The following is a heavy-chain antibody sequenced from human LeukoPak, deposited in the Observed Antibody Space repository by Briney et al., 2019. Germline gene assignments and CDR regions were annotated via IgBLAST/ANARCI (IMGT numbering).Heavy chain of an antibody. D-gene: IGHD3-22*01. CDR3: ARARNYYDSSGRLYYYYGMDV. CDR1: GFTFTTYE. CDR2: ISSSGSTI. Sequence: GGSLRLSCAASGFTFTTYEMNWVRQAPTKGLEWVSYISSSGSTIYYADSVKGRFTISRDNSKNTLYLQMNSLRAEDTAVYYCARARNYYDSSGRLYYYYGMDVWGQGTTVTVSS. V-gene: IGHV3-48*03. J-gene: IGHJ6*02.